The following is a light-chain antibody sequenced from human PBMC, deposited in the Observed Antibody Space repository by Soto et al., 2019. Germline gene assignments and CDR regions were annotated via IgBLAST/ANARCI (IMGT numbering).Light chain of an antibody. Sequence: QSALTQPASLSGSPGQSITISCTGTSSDIGAYDYVSWFQQHPGKAPKLMISEVNNRPSGVSHRFSGSKSGNTASLTISGLQAEDEADYYCSSYTGSSALVFGGGTQLTVL. J-gene: IGLJ2*01. CDR2: EVN. CDR3: SSYTGSSALV. V-gene: IGLV2-14*01. CDR1: SSDIGAYDY.